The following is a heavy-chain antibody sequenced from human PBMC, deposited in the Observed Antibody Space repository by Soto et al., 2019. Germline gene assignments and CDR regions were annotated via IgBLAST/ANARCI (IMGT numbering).Heavy chain of an antibody. V-gene: IGHV2-5*01. CDR2: IYWNDDK. CDR3: ARGTMVRGVIIKYFDY. D-gene: IGHD3-10*01. CDR1: GFSLSTSGVG. J-gene: IGHJ4*02. Sequence: SGPTLVKPTQTLTLTCTFSGFSLSTSGVGVGWIRQPPGKALEWLALIYWNDDKRYSPSLKSRLTITKDTSKNQVVLTMTNMDPVDTATYYCARGTMVRGVIIKYFDYWGQGTLVTVSS.